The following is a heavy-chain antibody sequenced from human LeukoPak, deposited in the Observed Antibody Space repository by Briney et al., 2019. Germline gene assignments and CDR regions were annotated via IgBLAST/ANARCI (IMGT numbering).Heavy chain of an antibody. D-gene: IGHD5-18*01. CDR3: VRRVNTYGGWFDR. J-gene: IGHJ5*02. CDR1: GDSISSSNFH. CDR2: IDYGGRT. Sequence: SETLSLTCSVSGDSISSSNFHWGWIRPSPGKGLEWIGTIDYGGRTFYNPSLYNRVTISADTSRNQLSLKLSSVTATDTAIYYCVRRVNTYGGWFDRWGQGALVTVSS. V-gene: IGHV4-39*01.